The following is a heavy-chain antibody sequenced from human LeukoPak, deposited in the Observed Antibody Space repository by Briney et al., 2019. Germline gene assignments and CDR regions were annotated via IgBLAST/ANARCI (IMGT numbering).Heavy chain of an antibody. CDR3: AKSGSGYYYGSGSYLVDF. J-gene: IGHJ4*02. V-gene: IGHV3-30*18. CDR2: ISYDGGKR. CDR1: GFTFSSYG. D-gene: IGHD3-10*01. Sequence: PGRSLRLSCAASGFTFSSYGIHWARQAPGKGLEWVAVISYDGGKRYYADSVKGRFTISRDNTNNTLYLQMNNLRAEDTAVYYCAKSGSGYYYGSGSYLVDFWGQGTLVTVSS.